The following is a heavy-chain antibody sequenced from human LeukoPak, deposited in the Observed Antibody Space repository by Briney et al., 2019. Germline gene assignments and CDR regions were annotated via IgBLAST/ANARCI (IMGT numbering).Heavy chain of an antibody. V-gene: IGHV4-4*07. CDR3: ARERQSHFDY. Sequence: TSETPSLTCTVSSGSISGYFWTWIRQPAGKRQEWIGRVYTSGSANYNPSLKSRVTMSVDTSKKQVSLNLSSVTAADAAVYYCARERQSHFDYWGQGTLVTVSS. CDR2: VYTSGSA. D-gene: IGHD6-19*01. J-gene: IGHJ4*02. CDR1: SGSISGYF.